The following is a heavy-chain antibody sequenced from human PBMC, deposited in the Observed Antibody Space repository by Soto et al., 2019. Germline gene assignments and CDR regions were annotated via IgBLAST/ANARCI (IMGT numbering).Heavy chain of an antibody. Sequence: SETLSLTCTVSGGSISSSSYYWGWIRQPPGKGLEWIGSIYYSGSTYYNPSLKSRVTISVDTSKNQFSLKLSSVTAADTAVYYCARHGTRGSSWHTFYYYGMDVWGQGTTVT. J-gene: IGHJ6*02. CDR1: GGSISSSSYY. V-gene: IGHV4-39*01. CDR2: IYYSGST. D-gene: IGHD6-13*01. CDR3: ARHGTRGSSWHTFYYYGMDV.